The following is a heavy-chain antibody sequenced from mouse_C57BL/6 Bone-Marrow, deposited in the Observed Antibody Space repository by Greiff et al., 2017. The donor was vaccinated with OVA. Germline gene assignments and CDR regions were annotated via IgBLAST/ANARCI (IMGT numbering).Heavy chain of an antibody. CDR3: ARSRGLRRPLAY. CDR1: GYTFTSYG. J-gene: IGHJ3*01. Sequence: QVQLQQSGAELARPGASVKLSCKASGYTFTSYGISWVKQRTGQGLEWIGEIYPRSGNTYYNEKFKGKATLTADKSSSTAYMELRSLTSEDSAVYFCARSRGLRRPLAYWGQGTLVTVSA. CDR2: IYPRSGNT. V-gene: IGHV1-81*01. D-gene: IGHD2-4*01.